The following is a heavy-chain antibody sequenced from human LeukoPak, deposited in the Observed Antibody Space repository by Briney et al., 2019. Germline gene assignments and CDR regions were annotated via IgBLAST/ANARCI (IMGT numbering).Heavy chain of an antibody. J-gene: IGHJ4*02. V-gene: IGHV1-69*06. Sequence: GAAVKVSCKASGYTFTGYYMHCVRQAPGQGLEWMGGIIPIFGTANYAQKFQGRVTITADKSTSTAYMELSSLRSEDTAVYYCARGGTREWELQGGDYWGQGTLVTVSS. CDR3: ARGGTREWELQGGDY. D-gene: IGHD1-26*01. CDR1: GYTFTGYY. CDR2: IIPIFGTA.